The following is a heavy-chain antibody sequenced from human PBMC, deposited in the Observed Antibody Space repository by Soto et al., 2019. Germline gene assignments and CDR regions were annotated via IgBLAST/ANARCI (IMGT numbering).Heavy chain of an antibody. CDR3: AGGYYDFWSGYYPSNYYYYGMDV. CDR1: GYTFTSYA. J-gene: IGHJ6*02. CDR2: INAGNGNT. Sequence: QVQLVQSGAEVKKPGASVKVSCKASGYTFTSYAMHWVRQAPGQRLEWMGWINAGNGNTKYSQKFQGRVTITRDTSASTAYIELSSLRSEDTAVYYCAGGYYDFWSGYYPSNYYYYGMDVWGQGTTVTVSS. V-gene: IGHV1-3*01. D-gene: IGHD3-3*01.